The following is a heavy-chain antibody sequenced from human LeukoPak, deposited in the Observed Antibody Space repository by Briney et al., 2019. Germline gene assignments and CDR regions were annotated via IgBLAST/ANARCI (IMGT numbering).Heavy chain of an antibody. J-gene: IGHJ5*02. Sequence: SETLSLTCTVSGGSISSSTYYWGWIRQPPGKGLEWIGTIYYRGSTYYNPSLKSRVTISVDTSKNQFSLKLTSVTAADTAVYYCARLGRTYYDFWTGPWGQGTLVTVSS. CDR1: GGSISSSTYY. V-gene: IGHV4-39*01. CDR2: IYYRGST. D-gene: IGHD3-3*01. CDR3: ARLGRTYYDFWTGP.